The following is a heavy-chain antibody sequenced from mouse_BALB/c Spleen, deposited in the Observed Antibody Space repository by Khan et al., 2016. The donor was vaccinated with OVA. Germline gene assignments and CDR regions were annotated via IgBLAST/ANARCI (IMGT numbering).Heavy chain of an antibody. CDR2: INPSSGYN. Sequence: QVRLQQSGAELARPGASVKMSCKASGYIFTSYMMHWVKQRPGQGLEWIGDINPSSGYNNYNQKFKDKATLTADKSSSTAYMQLSSLTSEDSAVYYCTRGGYGSCGYWGQGTLVTVSA. J-gene: IGHJ3*02. CDR3: TRGGYGSCGY. V-gene: IGHV1-4*01. CDR1: GYIFTSYM. D-gene: IGHD1-1*01.